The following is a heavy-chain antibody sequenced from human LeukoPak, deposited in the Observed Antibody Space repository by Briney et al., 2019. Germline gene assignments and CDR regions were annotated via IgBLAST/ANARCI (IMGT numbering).Heavy chain of an antibody. CDR2: ISYGGSQI. D-gene: IGHD4/OR15-4a*01. V-gene: IGHV3-30*18. CDR1: GFTFSSYG. J-gene: IGHJ1*01. Sequence: GGSLRLSCAASGFTFSSYGMRWVRQAPGKGVGWVAFISYGGSQIYYVDSVKGRFTLSRDNSKRTLSLEQSRLRSDDTAMYYWSKDPQRVLPEYCHLWGRGTVDSV. CDR3: SKDPQRVLPEYCHL.